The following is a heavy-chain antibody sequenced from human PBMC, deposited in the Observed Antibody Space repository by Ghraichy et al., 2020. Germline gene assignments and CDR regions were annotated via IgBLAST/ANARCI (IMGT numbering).Heavy chain of an antibody. D-gene: IGHD3-10*01. Sequence: SETLSLTCAISGDSVSCNSAAWNWIRQSPSRGLEWLGRTYYRSKWYTDYAVSVKSRITINPDTSKNQFSLQLNSVTPEDTAVYYCARDRTYYYGSGSAPYEWSYGMDVWGQGTTVAVSS. CDR3: ARDRTYYYGSGSAPYEWSYGMDV. J-gene: IGHJ6*02. V-gene: IGHV6-1*01. CDR1: GDSVSCNSAA. CDR2: TYYRSKWYT.